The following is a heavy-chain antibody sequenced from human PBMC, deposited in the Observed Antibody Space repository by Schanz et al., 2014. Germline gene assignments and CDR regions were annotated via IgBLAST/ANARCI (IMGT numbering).Heavy chain of an antibody. CDR2: IKQDGSEK. CDR3: ARAPGANASPYYFDY. CDR1: GFTFSSYA. V-gene: IGHV3-7*03. J-gene: IGHJ4*02. D-gene: IGHD2-8*01. Sequence: EVQLLESGGGLVQPGGSLRLSCAVSGFTFSSYAMSWVRQAPGKGLEWVANIKQDGSEKYYVDSVQGRFTISRDNAKNSLYLQMNSLRHDDTAFYYCARAPGANASPYYFDYWGQGSLVTVSS.